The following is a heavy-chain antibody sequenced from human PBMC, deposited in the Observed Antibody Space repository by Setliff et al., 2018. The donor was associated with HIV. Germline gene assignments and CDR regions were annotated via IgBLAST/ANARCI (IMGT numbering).Heavy chain of an antibody. J-gene: IGHJ4*02. CDR1: GFTFSGYE. D-gene: IGHD1-26*01. V-gene: IGHV3-48*03. CDR2: ISSSGSTI. CDR3: ARSSTLPWELPYFDS. Sequence: PGGSLRLSCAASGFTFSGYEMNWVRQAPGKGLEWVSHISSSGSTIYYADSVKGRFTISRDNAKNSLFLQMNSLRAEDTAVYYCARSSTLPWELPYFDSWGRGILVTVSS.